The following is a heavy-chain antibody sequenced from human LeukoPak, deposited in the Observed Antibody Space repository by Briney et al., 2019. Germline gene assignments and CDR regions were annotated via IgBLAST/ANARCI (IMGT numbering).Heavy chain of an antibody. V-gene: IGHV4-39*07. CDR1: GGSISTNTYY. D-gene: IGHD3-10*01. Sequence: SETLSLTCIVSGGSISTNTYYWGWIRLPPGKGMEWIGEIHHRGTTYYNPSLRSRVTISVDTSKNQFSLRLTSVTAADTAVYYCARVTYNGYQHFDYWGQGNLVTVS. CDR3: ARVTYNGYQHFDY. CDR2: IHHRGTT. J-gene: IGHJ4*02.